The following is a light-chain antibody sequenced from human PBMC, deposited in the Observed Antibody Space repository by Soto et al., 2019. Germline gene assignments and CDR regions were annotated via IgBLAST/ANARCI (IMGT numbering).Light chain of an antibody. Sequence: EIVMTQSPATLSVSPGARATLSCRASQSVSSNLAWYQQNPGQAPRLLIYGASTRATGIPARFSGSGSGTEFTLTISSLQSEDFAVYYCQQYNNWPPLTFGGGTKVEIK. CDR1: QSVSSN. J-gene: IGKJ4*01. CDR3: QQYNNWPPLT. V-gene: IGKV3-15*01. CDR2: GAS.